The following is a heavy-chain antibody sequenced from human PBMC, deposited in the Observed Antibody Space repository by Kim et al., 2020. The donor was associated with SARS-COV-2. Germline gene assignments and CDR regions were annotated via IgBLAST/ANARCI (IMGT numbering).Heavy chain of an antibody. Sequence: ASVKVSCKASGYTFTSYAMNWVRQAPGQGLEWMGWINTNTGNPTYAQGFTGRFVFSLDTSVSTAYLQISSLKAEDTAVYYCARDRGSSWYPSYYYYGMDVWGQGTTVTVSS. CDR1: GYTFTSYA. J-gene: IGHJ6*02. D-gene: IGHD6-13*01. V-gene: IGHV7-4-1*02. CDR2: INTNTGNP. CDR3: ARDRGSSWYPSYYYYGMDV.